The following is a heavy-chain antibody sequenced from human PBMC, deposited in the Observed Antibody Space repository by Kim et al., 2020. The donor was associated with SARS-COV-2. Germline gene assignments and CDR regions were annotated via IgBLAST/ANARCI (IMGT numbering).Heavy chain of an antibody. J-gene: IGHJ5*02. CDR3: ARHAYYDILTGYYIPFVP. D-gene: IGHD3-9*01. CDR2: IYPGDSDT. V-gene: IGHV5-51*01. CDR1: GYSFTSYW. Sequence: GESLKISCKGSGYSFTSYWIGWVRQMPGKGLEWMGIIYPGDSDTRYSPSFQGQVTISADKSISTAYLQWSSLKASDTAMYYCARHAYYDILTGYYIPFVPWGQGTLVTVSS.